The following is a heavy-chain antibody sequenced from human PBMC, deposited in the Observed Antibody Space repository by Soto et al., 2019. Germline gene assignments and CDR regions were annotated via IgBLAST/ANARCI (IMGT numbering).Heavy chain of an antibody. Sequence: SQTPSLTCAISGDSVSSNSAAWNWNRQSPSRGLEWLGRTYYRAKWFNDYAVSVKSRITISPDTSKNQFSLQLNSVTPEDTAVYYCARDRDGSGRTDFDCWGQGTLVTVSS. J-gene: IGHJ4*02. V-gene: IGHV6-1*01. CDR3: ARDRDGSGRTDFDC. D-gene: IGHD6-19*01. CDR1: GDSVSSNSAA. CDR2: TYYRAKWFN.